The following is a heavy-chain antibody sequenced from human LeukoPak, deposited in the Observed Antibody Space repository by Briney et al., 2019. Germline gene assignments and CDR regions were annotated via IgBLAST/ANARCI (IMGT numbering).Heavy chain of an antibody. Sequence: GGSLRLSCAASGFTFSSYAMSWVRQAPGKGLEWVSAISGSGGSTYYADSVKGRFTISRDNSKNTLYLQMNSLRAEDTAVYYCASNYDFWSGYYYHWGQGTLVTVSS. V-gene: IGHV3-23*01. CDR2: ISGSGGST. CDR3: ASNYDFWSGYYYH. J-gene: IGHJ5*02. D-gene: IGHD3-3*01. CDR1: GFTFSSYA.